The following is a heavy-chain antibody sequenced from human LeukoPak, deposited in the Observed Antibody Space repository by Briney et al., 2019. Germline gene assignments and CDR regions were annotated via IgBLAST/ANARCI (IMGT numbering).Heavy chain of an antibody. D-gene: IGHD3-3*01. CDR2: INHSGST. J-gene: IGHJ5*02. V-gene: IGHV4-34*01. CDR1: GGSFSGYY. CDR3: ARAKQRITIFGVAQTGNWFDP. Sequence: SETLSLTCAVYGGSFSGYYWSWIRQPPGKGLEWIGEINHSGSTNYNPSLKSRVTISVDTSKNQFSLKLSSVTAADTAVYYCARAKQRITIFGVAQTGNWFDPWGQGTLVTVSS.